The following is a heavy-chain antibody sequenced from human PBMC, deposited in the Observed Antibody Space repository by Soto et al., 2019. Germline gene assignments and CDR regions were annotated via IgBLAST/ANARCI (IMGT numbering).Heavy chain of an antibody. V-gene: IGHV3-48*03. CDR3: ARGGSR. D-gene: IGHD2-15*01. CDR2: IHPGGQTI. Sequence: EVQLVESGGGLVQPGGSLRLSCAASGFTFSSSEMYWVRQAPGKGLEWISYIHPGGQTIFYAESVKGRFTISRDNAKHSVYLQMNSLRAEDTAVYYCARGGSRWGRGTKVTVSS. J-gene: IGHJ3*01. CDR1: GFTFSSSE.